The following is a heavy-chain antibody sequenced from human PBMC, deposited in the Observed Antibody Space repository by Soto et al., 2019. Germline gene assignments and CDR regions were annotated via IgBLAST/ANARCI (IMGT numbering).Heavy chain of an antibody. Sequence: EVQLLEAGGGLVQPGGSLRLSCAASGFTFSSYAMSWVRQAPGKGLEWVSAISGSGGSTYYAESVKGRFTISRDNSKKTLYLQTNTPRAEHTAVYYCAKDRLYISSWPPASASWGQGTLVTVS. CDR1: GFTFSSYA. D-gene: IGHD6-13*01. CDR3: AKDRLYISSWPPASAS. V-gene: IGHV3-23*01. J-gene: IGHJ5*02. CDR2: ISGSGGST.